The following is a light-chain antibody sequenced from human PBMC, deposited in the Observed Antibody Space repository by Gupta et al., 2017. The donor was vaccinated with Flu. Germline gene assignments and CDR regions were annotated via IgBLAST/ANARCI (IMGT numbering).Light chain of an antibody. CDR3: QQYDTYSGT. V-gene: IGKV1-5*03. Sequence: GDRVSITCRASQSIRNWLAWYQQKPGKAPNLLIYMASTLESGVPSRFSGSGSGTEFTLTISSLQPDDFATYYCQQYDTYSGTFGQGTRLEI. CDR1: QSIRNW. CDR2: MAS. J-gene: IGKJ2*01.